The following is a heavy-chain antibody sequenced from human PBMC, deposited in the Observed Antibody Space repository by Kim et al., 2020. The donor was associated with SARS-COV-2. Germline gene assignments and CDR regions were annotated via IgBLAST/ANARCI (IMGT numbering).Heavy chain of an antibody. CDR2: ISGSGGST. D-gene: IGHD2-2*01. CDR3: AKGKRWDQLLTDY. V-gene: IGHV3-23*01. J-gene: IGHJ4*02. Sequence: GGSLRLSCAASGFTFSSYAMSWVRQAPGKGLEWVSAISGSGGSTYYADSVKGRFTISRDNSKNTQYLQMNSLRAEDTAVYYCAKGKRWDQLLTDYWGQGTLVTVSS. CDR1: GFTFSSYA.